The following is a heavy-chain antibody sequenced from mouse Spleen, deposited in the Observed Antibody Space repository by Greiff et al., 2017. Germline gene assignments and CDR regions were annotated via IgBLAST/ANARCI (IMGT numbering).Heavy chain of an antibody. J-gene: IGHJ4*01. V-gene: IGHV1-5*01. D-gene: IGHD1-1*01. CDR2: IYPGNSDT. Sequence: EVQVVESGTVLARPGASVKMSCKTSGYTFTSYWMHWVKQRPGQGLEWIGAIYPGNSDTSYNQKFKGKAKLTAVTSASTAYMELSSLTNEDSAVYYCTRWRYYGSSYHAMDYWGQGTSVTVSS. CDR1: GYTFTSYW. CDR3: TRWRYYGSSYHAMDY.